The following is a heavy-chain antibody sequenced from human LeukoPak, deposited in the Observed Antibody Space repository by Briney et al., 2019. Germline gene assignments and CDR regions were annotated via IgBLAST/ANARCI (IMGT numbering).Heavy chain of an antibody. CDR3: ARDQRVDYGDYWYFDL. CDR2: ISWNSGSI. D-gene: IGHD4-17*01. Sequence: GRSLRLSCAASGFTFDDYAMHWVRQAPGKGLEWVSGISWNSGSIGYADSVKGRFTISRDNAKNSLYLQMNSLRAEDTAVYYCARDQRVDYGDYWYFDLWGRGTLVTVSS. V-gene: IGHV3-9*01. CDR1: GFTFDDYA. J-gene: IGHJ2*01.